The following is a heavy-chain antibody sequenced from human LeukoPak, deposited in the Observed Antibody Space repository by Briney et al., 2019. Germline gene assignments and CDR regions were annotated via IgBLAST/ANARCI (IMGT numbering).Heavy chain of an antibody. CDR3: ARDSPLGYYGSGSYYNPIDYYFDY. V-gene: IGHV3-30*03. J-gene: IGHJ4*02. CDR1: GFTFSSYW. D-gene: IGHD3-10*01. Sequence: GGSLRLSCAASGFTFSSYWMSWVRQAPGKGLEWVAVISYDGSNKYYADSVKGRFTISRDNSKNTLYLQMNSLRAEDTAVYYCARDSPLGYYGSGSYYNPIDYYFDYWGQGTLVTVSS. CDR2: ISYDGSNK.